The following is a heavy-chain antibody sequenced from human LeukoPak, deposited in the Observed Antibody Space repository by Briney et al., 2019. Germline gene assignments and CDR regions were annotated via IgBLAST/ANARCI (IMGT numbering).Heavy chain of an antibody. CDR3: ARRGSRGYSYEV. CDR2: INPSGGST. CDR1: GYTFTSYY. V-gene: IGHV1-46*01. J-gene: IGHJ4*02. D-gene: IGHD5-18*01. Sequence: ASVKVSCKASGYTFTSYYMHWVRQAPGEGLEWMGIINPSGGSTSYAQKFQGRVTMTRDMSTSTVYMELSSLRSEDTAVYYCARRGSRGYSYEVWGQGTLVTVSS.